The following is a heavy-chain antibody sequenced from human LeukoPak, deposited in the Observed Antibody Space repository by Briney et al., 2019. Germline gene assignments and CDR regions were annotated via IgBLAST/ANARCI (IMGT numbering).Heavy chain of an antibody. J-gene: IGHJ5*02. CDR3: ARGGEDIVVVPAAMGGDWFDP. CDR1: GFTFSSYS. V-gene: IGHV3-21*01. D-gene: IGHD2-2*01. Sequence: PGGSLRLSCAASGFTFSSYSMNWVRQAPGKGLEWVSSISSSSSYIYYADSVKGRFTISRDNAKNSLYLQMNSLRAEDTAVYYCARGGEDIVVVPAAMGGDWFDPWGQGTLVTVSS. CDR2: ISSSSSYI.